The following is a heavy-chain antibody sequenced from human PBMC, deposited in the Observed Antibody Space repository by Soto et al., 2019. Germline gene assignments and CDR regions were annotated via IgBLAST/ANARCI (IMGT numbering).Heavy chain of an antibody. J-gene: IGHJ5*02. CDR2: IWYDGSNK. CDR1: GFTFSSYG. CDR3: ARDNAKEFWFDP. V-gene: IGHV3-33*01. D-gene: IGHD3-10*01. Sequence: QVQLVESGGGVVQPGRSLRLSCAASGFTFSSYGMHWVRQAPGKGLEWVAVIWYDGSNKYYADSVKGRFTISRDNSKNTLYLQMNSLRAEDTAVYYCARDNAKEFWFDPWGQGTLVTVSS.